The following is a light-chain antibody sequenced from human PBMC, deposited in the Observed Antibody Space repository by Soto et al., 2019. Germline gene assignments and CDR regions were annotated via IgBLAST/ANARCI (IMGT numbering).Light chain of an antibody. CDR3: SSYTSSNTLYV. V-gene: IGLV2-14*01. J-gene: IGLJ1*01. Sequence: QSALTQPASVSGSPGQSITISCTGTSSYVGVYNYVSWYQQHPGKAPKLMIYDVSNRPSGVSNRFSGSKSGNTASLTISGLQSEDEADYYCSSYTSSNTLYVFGTGTKVTVL. CDR2: DVS. CDR1: SSYVGVYNY.